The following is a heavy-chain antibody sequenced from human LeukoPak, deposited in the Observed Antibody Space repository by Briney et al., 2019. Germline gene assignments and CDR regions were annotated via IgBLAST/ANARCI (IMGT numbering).Heavy chain of an antibody. CDR3: ARHVARGYYYGSGSYFDY. CDR1: DGSFSGYY. CDR2: IIDTGST. J-gene: IGHJ4*02. Sequence: PSETLSLTCAVYDGSFSGYYWTWIRQPPGKGLEWIGEIIDTGSTKYNSSLKSRVTISVDTSKNQFSLSLDSVTAADTAVYYCARHVARGYYYGSGSYFDYWGQGTLVTVSS. D-gene: IGHD3-10*01. V-gene: IGHV4-34*12.